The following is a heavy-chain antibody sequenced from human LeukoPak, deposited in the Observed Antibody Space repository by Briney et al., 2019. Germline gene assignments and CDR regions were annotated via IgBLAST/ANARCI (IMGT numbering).Heavy chain of an antibody. CDR2: IFYSGST. CDR1: GGSISSYY. Sequence: SDTLSLTCTVSGGSISSYYWSWIRQPPGKGLEWIGYIFYSGSTNYNPSLQSRVTMTRDTSTSTVYMELNSLRSEDTAVYYCAKDLRWDHPGLDPWGQGTLVIVSS. V-gene: IGHV4-59*01. CDR3: AKDLRWDHPGLDP. J-gene: IGHJ5*02. D-gene: IGHD4-23*01.